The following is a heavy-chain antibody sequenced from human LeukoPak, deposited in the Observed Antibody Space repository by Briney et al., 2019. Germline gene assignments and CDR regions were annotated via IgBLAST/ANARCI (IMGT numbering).Heavy chain of an antibody. D-gene: IGHD6-13*01. V-gene: IGHV1-69*13. Sequence: ASVKVSCKASGGTFISYAISWVRQAPGQGLEWMGGIIPIFGTANYAQKFQGRVTITADESTSTAYMELSSLRSEDTAVYYCARDNLYSKGRMDVWGQGTTVTVSS. CDR1: GGTFISYA. CDR3: ARDNLYSKGRMDV. J-gene: IGHJ6*02. CDR2: IIPIFGTA.